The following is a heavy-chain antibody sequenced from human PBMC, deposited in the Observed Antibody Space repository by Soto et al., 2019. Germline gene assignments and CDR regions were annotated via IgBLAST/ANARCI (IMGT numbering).Heavy chain of an antibody. CDR1: GGSISSSSYY. CDR2: IYYSGST. V-gene: IGHV4-39*07. D-gene: IGHD5-12*01. CDR3: ARYGGYEGLRFDP. J-gene: IGHJ5*02. Sequence: PSETLSLTCTVSGGSISSSSYYWGWIRQPPGKGLEWIGCIYYSGSTYYNSSLKSRVTISVDTSKNQFSLQLSSVTAADTAVYYCARYGGYEGLRFDPWGQGTLVTVSS.